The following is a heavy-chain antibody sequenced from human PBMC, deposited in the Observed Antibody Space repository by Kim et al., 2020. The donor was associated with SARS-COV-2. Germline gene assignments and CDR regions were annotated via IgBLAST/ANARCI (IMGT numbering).Heavy chain of an antibody. D-gene: IGHD5-12*01. V-gene: IGHV3-30*18. J-gene: IGHJ4*02. CDR1: GFTFSSYG. CDR2: ISYDGSNK. Sequence: GGSLRLSCAASGFTFSSYGMHWVRQAPGKGLEWVAVISYDGSNKYYADSVKGRFTISRDNSKNTLYLQMNSLRTEDTAVYYCAKARRVATIISNFDYWGQGTLVTVSS. CDR3: AKARRVATIISNFDY.